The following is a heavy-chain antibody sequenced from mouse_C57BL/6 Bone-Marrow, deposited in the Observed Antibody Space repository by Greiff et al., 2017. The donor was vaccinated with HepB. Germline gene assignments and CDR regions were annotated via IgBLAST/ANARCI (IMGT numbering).Heavy chain of an antibody. J-gene: IGHJ4*01. Sequence: EVMLVESEGGLVQPGRSMKLSCTASGFTFSDYYLAWVRQVPEKGLEWVANINYDGSSTYYLDSLKSRFIISRDNAKNILYLQMSSLKSEDTATYDCARYYGRDYAMDYWGQGTSVTVSS. CDR1: GFTFSDYY. CDR3: ARYYGRDYAMDY. CDR2: INYDGSST. D-gene: IGHD1-1*01. V-gene: IGHV5-16*01.